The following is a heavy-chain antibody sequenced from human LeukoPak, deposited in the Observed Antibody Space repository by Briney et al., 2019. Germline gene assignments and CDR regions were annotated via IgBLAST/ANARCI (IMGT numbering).Heavy chain of an antibody. Sequence: GGSLRLSCAASGFTFSSYAMHWVRQAPGKGLEWVAVISYDGSNKYYADSVKGRFTISRDNSKNTLYLQMNSPRAEDTAVYYCARVAYCGGDCYSGAFDIWGQGTMVTVSS. CDR3: ARVAYCGGDCYSGAFDI. CDR1: GFTFSSYA. J-gene: IGHJ3*02. CDR2: ISYDGSNK. D-gene: IGHD2-21*02. V-gene: IGHV3-30*04.